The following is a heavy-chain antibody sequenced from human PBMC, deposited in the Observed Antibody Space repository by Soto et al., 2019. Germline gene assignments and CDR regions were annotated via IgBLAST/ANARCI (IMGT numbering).Heavy chain of an antibody. CDR3: ARACRSTSCYARGVFDY. CDR1: GFTFSSYS. V-gene: IGHV3-48*01. CDR2: ISGSSSTI. D-gene: IGHD2-2*01. Sequence: GGSLRLSCAASGFTFSSYSMNWVRQAPGKGLEWVSYISGSSSTIYYADSVKGRFTISRDNAKNSLYLQMNSLRAEDTAVYYCARACRSTSCYARGVFDYWGQGTLVTVSS. J-gene: IGHJ4*02.